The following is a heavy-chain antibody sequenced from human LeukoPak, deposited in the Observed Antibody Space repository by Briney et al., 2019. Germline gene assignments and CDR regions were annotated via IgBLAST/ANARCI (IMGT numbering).Heavy chain of an antibody. Sequence: GGSLRLSCAASGFTVSSNYMSWVRQAPGKGLEWVSGINGSGGSTYYAGSVKGRFTISRDNSKNTLYLQMNSLRAEDTAVYYCAKPARTDYTDYWGQGTLVTVSS. D-gene: IGHD1-14*01. J-gene: IGHJ4*02. CDR3: AKPARTDYTDY. V-gene: IGHV3-23*01. CDR2: INGSGGST. CDR1: GFTVSSNY.